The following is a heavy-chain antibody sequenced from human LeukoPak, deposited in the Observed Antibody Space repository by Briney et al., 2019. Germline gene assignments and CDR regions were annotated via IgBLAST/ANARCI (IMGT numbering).Heavy chain of an antibody. J-gene: IGHJ4*02. CDR3: TRGDPDY. Sequence: GGSLRLSCAVSGVTFSGYLMQCVRQAPGKGLQWVANINYGGSYRYYVASVKGRFTISRDNAKTCLYLQMTSLTVEDTSVYYCTRGDPDYWGQGTLVTVSS. D-gene: IGHD2-21*02. CDR1: GVTFSGYL. V-gene: IGHV3-7*01. CDR2: INYGGSYR.